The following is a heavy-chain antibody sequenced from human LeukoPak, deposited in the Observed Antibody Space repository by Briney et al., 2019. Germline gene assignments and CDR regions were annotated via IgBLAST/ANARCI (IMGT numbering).Heavy chain of an antibody. D-gene: IGHD5-24*01. V-gene: IGHV4-59*08. CDR2: IYYSGST. CDR3: ARVSSRDSRFDP. Sequence: KSSETLSLTCTVSGGSISSYYWSWIRQPPGKGLEWIGYIYYSGSTNYNPSLKSRVTISVDTSKNQFSLKLSSVTAAGTAVYHCARVSSRDSRFDPWGQGTLVTVSS. J-gene: IGHJ5*02. CDR1: GGSISSYY.